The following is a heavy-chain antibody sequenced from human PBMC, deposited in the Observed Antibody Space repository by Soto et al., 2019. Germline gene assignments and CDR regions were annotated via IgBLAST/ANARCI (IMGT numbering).Heavy chain of an antibody. J-gene: IGHJ4*02. D-gene: IGHD2-21*02. Sequence: QVQLGQSGAEEKKPGASVKVSCKASGYTFTSYAMHWVRQAPGQRLEWKGWINAGNGNTKYSQKFQGRVTITRDTSASTAYMELSSLRSEDTAVYYCARSIMVVTALDYWGQGTLVTVSS. CDR1: GYTFTSYA. CDR2: INAGNGNT. V-gene: IGHV1-3*05. CDR3: ARSIMVVTALDY.